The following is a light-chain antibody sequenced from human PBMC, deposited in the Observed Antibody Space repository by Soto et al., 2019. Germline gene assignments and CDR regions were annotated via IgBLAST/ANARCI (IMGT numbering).Light chain of an antibody. CDR1: SSDVGSYNL. Sequence: QSALTQPASVSGSPGQSITISCTGTSSDVGSYNLVSWYQQHPGKAPKLMIYEGSKRPSGVSNRFSGSKSGNTASLTISGLQAEDEADYYCCSYAGSSTFVFGGGTKLTVL. CDR2: EGS. J-gene: IGLJ2*01. CDR3: CSYAGSSTFV. V-gene: IGLV2-23*03.